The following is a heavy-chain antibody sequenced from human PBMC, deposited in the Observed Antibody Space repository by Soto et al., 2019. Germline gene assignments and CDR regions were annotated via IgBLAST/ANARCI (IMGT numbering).Heavy chain of an antibody. CDR3: ARQSMPLDAFDI. Sequence: QLQLQESGPGLVKPSETLSLTCTVSGGSISSSSYYWGWIRQPPGKGLEWIGSIYYSGSTYYNPSLKSRVTISVDTSKNQFSLKLSSVTAADTAVYYCARQSMPLDAFDIWGQGTMVTVSS. D-gene: IGHD2-2*01. V-gene: IGHV4-39*01. CDR1: GGSISSSSYY. CDR2: IYYSGST. J-gene: IGHJ3*02.